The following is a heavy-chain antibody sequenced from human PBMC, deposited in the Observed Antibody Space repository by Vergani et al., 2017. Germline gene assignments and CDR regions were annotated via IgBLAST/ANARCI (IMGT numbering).Heavy chain of an antibody. CDR2: IYWDDDK. CDR3: AHVEYDSSGYYYVEGAFDI. Sequence: QITLKEFGPTPVKPTQTLTLTCTFPWFPLSTSGVGVGWIRQPPGKALEWLALIYWDDDKRYSPSLKSRPTITKDTSKNQVVLTMTNMYPVDTATYYCAHVEYDSSGYYYVEGAFDIWGQGTMVTVSS. V-gene: IGHV2-5*02. J-gene: IGHJ3*02. D-gene: IGHD3-22*01. CDR1: WFPLSTSGVG.